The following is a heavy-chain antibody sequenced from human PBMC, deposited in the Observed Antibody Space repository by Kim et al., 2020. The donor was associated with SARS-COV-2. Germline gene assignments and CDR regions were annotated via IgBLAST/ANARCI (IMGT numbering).Heavy chain of an antibody. CDR1: GGSFSGHY. J-gene: IGHJ6*01. D-gene: IGHD6-13*01. Sequence: SETLSLTCAVYGGSFSGHYWSWIRQPPGKGLEWIGEINHSGSTNYNPSLKSRVTISVDTSKNQFSLKLSSVTAAATAVYYCARGQASSSWYPYYHYGMDV. CDR3: ARGQASSSWYPYYHYGMDV. V-gene: IGHV4-34*01. CDR2: INHSGST.